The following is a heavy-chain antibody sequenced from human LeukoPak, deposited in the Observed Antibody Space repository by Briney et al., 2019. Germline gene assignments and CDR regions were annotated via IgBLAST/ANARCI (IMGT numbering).Heavy chain of an antibody. CDR1: GYNFPGYW. Sequence: GESLKISCKGSGYNFPGYWIAWVRQMPGKGLEWMGIIYPANSDTRYSPSFQGQVTISVDKSISTAYLQWSSLKASDTAMYYCARLYGWQQLAYYFDYWGQGTLVTVSS. CDR2: IYPANSDT. CDR3: ARLYGWQQLAYYFDY. V-gene: IGHV5-51*01. J-gene: IGHJ4*02. D-gene: IGHD6-13*01.